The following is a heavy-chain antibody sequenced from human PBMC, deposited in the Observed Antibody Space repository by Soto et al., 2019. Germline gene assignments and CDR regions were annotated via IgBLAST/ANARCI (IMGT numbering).Heavy chain of an antibody. Sequence: KASETLSLTCTVSGGSISSYYWSWIRQPAGKGLEWIGRIYTSGSTNYNPSLKSRVTMSVDTSKNQFSLKLSSVTAADTAVYYCARDRRSGFWSGYRGFGFDPWGQGTLVTSPQ. V-gene: IGHV4-4*07. J-gene: IGHJ5*02. CDR1: GGSISSYY. CDR2: IYTSGST. CDR3: ARDRRSGFWSGYRGFGFDP. D-gene: IGHD3-3*01.